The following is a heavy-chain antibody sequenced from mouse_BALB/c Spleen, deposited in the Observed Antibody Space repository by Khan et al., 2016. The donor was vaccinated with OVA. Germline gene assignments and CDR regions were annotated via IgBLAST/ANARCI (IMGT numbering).Heavy chain of an antibody. CDR1: GYTFTDYY. CDR2: ISPGSGDT. CDR3: ARRNYFGYTFAY. J-gene: IGHJ3*01. V-gene: IGHV1-77*01. D-gene: IGHD1-2*01. Sequence: QVQLKQSGAELARPGASVKLSCKASGYTFTDYYINWVKQRTGQGLEWIGEISPGSGDTYYNERFKGKATLTADKSSSTAYMKISSLTSEASAVYFCARRNYFGYTFAYWGQGTLVTVSA.